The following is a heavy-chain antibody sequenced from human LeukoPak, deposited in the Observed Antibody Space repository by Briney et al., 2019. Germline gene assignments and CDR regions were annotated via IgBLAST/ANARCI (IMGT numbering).Heavy chain of an antibody. D-gene: IGHD3-22*01. Sequence: PSETLSLTCTVSGGSISSGDYYWSWIRQPPGKGLEWIGYIYYSGSTYYNPSLMSRVTISVDTSKNQFSLKLSSVTAADTAVYYCARSFRGYPHRFDPWGQGTLVTVSS. CDR3: ARSFRGYPHRFDP. CDR2: IYYSGST. V-gene: IGHV4-30-4*01. J-gene: IGHJ5*02. CDR1: GGSISSGDYY.